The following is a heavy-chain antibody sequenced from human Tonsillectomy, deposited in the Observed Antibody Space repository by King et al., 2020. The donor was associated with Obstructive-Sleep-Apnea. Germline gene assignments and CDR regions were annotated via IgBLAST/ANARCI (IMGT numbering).Heavy chain of an antibody. V-gene: IGHV4-38-2*02. D-gene: IGHD3-10*01. Sequence: VQLQESGPGLVKPSETLSLTCTVSGYSISTGYYWGWIRQPPGKGLEWIGSIYHSGSTYHNPSLKSRVTILVHTSKNQFSLKLSSVAAADTAVYYCAREVRGLIWDEEYYGMDVWGQGTTVTVSS. J-gene: IGHJ6*02. CDR1: GYSISTGYY. CDR3: AREVRGLIWDEEYYGMDV. CDR2: IYHSGST.